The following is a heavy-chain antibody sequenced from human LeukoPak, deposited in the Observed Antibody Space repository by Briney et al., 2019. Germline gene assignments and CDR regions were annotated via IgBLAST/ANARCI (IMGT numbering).Heavy chain of an antibody. Sequence: EASVKVSCKASGYTFTGYYMHWVRQAPGQGLEWMGWINPNSGGTNYAQKFQGRVTMTRDTSISTAYMELSRLRSDDTAVYYCARDESHIVVVPAAIPRDYYYYGMDVWGQGTTVTVSS. D-gene: IGHD2-2*01. CDR1: GYTFTGYY. CDR3: ARDESHIVVVPAAIPRDYYYYGMDV. J-gene: IGHJ6*02. V-gene: IGHV1-2*02. CDR2: INPNSGGT.